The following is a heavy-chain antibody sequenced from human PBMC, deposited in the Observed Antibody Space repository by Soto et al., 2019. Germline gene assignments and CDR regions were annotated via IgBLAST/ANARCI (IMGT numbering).Heavy chain of an antibody. Sequence: PSXTLSLTGAVYGGSFSGYYCSWIVQPPGKGLEWIGEINHSGSTNYNPSLKSRVTISVDTSKNQFSLKLSSVTAADKAVYYCARGRVRVKRIAATFLDYWGQGTLVTVSS. CDR3: ARGRVRVKRIAATFLDY. CDR2: INHSGST. V-gene: IGHV4-34*01. J-gene: IGHJ4*02. CDR1: GGSFSGYY. D-gene: IGHD2-15*01.